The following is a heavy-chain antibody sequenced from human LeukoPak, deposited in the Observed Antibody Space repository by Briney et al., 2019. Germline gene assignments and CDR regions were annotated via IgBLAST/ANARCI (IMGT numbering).Heavy chain of an antibody. CDR2: IYYSGST. J-gene: IGHJ3*02. CDR1: GGSISSYY. Sequence: SETLSLTCTVSGGSISSYYWSWIRQPPGKGLEWIGYIYYSGSTNYNPSLKSRVTISVDTSKNQFSLMLSSVTAADTAVYYCAGYRLGELSLYVRGVGAFDIWGQGTMVTVSS. CDR3: AGYRLGELSLYVRGVGAFDI. V-gene: IGHV4-59*01. D-gene: IGHD3-16*02.